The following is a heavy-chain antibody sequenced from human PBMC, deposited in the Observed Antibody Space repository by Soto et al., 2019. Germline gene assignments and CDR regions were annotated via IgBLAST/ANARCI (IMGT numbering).Heavy chain of an antibody. CDR1: GFTFSSYW. CDR3: ARYALSFDL. J-gene: IGHJ2*01. CDR2: ITQDGSEK. Sequence: EVQLVESGGGLVQPGGSLRLSCAASGFTFSSYWMSWVRQAPGKGLEWVANITQDGSEKYYVDSVKGRFTISRYNAKNSLYLQMNSLRAEATAVYYCARYALSFDLWGRGTQVTLS. V-gene: IGHV3-7*01.